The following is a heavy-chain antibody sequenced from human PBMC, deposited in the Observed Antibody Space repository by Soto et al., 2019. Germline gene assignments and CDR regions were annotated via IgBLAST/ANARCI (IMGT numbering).Heavy chain of an antibody. CDR2: ISGSGGST. D-gene: IGHD6-19*01. V-gene: IGHV3-23*01. CDR3: AKVGQWLAYRDYYYYGMEG. J-gene: IGHJ6*01. Sequence: VGSLRLSCASSVCTFSSYAMSCVRHSPGKWLEWVSAISGSGGSTYYADSVKGRFTISRDNSKNTLYLQMNSLRAEDTAIYYCAKVGQWLAYRDYYYYGMEGLGQGITVMVS. CDR1: VCTFSSYA.